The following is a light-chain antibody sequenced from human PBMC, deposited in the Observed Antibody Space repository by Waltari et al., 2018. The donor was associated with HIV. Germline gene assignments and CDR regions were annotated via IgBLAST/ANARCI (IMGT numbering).Light chain of an antibody. J-gene: IGKJ2*01. Sequence: DSTMTQSHTTLAASVGDRVTITCRASQNIDNRMAWYQQKPGKVPKLLIYFASTLQRGVPWRFSGSGSGTEFTLTISILQPDDFATYYCQGGNGYFGQGTTVEIK. CDR3: QGGNGY. CDR2: FAS. V-gene: IGKV1-5*03. CDR1: QNIDNR.